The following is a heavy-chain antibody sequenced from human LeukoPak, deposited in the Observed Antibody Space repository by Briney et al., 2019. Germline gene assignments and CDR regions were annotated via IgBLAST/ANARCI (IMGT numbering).Heavy chain of an antibody. V-gene: IGHV1-8*01. Sequence: ASVKVSCKASGYTFTSYDINWVRQATGQGLEWMGWMNPNSGNTGYAQKFQGRVTMTRNTSISTAYMELSSLRSEDTAVYYCHIVVPAARAASAYDYWAREPWSPSPQ. D-gene: IGHD2-2*01. CDR1: GYTFTSYD. CDR3: HIVVPAARAASAYDY. CDR2: MNPNSGNT. J-gene: IGHJ4*02.